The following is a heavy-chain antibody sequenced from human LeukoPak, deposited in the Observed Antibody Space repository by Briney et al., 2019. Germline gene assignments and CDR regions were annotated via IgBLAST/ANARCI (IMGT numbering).Heavy chain of an antibody. CDR2: IYYSGST. V-gene: IGHV4-39*01. CDR1: GGSIISSSYY. Sequence: SETLSLTCTVSGGSIISSSYYWGWIRQPPGKGLEWIGSIYYSGSTYYNPSLKSRVTISVDTSKNQFSLKLSSVTAADTAVYYCARHGHTAMVIPFDYWGQGTLVTVSS. D-gene: IGHD5-18*01. J-gene: IGHJ4*02. CDR3: ARHGHTAMVIPFDY.